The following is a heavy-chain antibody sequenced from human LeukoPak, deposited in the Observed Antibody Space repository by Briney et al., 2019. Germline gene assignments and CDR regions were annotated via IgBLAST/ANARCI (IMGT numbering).Heavy chain of an antibody. D-gene: IGHD6-19*01. CDR3: VRNSGSGWSVRYDY. Sequence: GGSLRLSCVGSGFTFSSYSMNWVRQAPGKGLEWVSGINWNGGSTGYADSVKGRFTISRDNAKNSLYLQMNSLRAEDTALYYCVRNSGSGWSVRYDYWGQGTLVTVSS. V-gene: IGHV3-20*04. J-gene: IGHJ4*02. CDR1: GFTFSSYS. CDR2: INWNGGST.